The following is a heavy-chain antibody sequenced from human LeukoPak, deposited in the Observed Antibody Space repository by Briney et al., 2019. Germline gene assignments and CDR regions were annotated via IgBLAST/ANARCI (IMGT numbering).Heavy chain of an antibody. CDR2: IGWNSGSI. D-gene: IGHD3-9*01. CDR3: AKVMSLRYFDWPYAFDI. CDR1: GFTIDDYA. V-gene: IGHV3-9*01. Sequence: PGGSLRLSCAASGFTIDDYAMHWVRHAPGKGLEWVSGIGWNSGSIGYADSVKGRFTISRDNAKNSLYLQMNSLRAEDTALYYCAKVMSLRYFDWPYAFDIWGQRTMVTVSS. J-gene: IGHJ3*02.